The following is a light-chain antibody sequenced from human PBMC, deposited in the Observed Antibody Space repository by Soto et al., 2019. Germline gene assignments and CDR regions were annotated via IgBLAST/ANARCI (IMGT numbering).Light chain of an antibody. J-gene: IGKJ4*01. CDR3: QQVSSYPLT. Sequence: EFVLTQSPCTLSLSPGERATLSCRASQTVRNNYLAWYQQKPGQAPRLLIYDASSRATGIPDRFSGGGSGTDFTLTISRLEPEDFAVYYCQQVSSYPLTFGGGTKVEIK. CDR2: DAS. V-gene: IGKV3-20*01. CDR1: QTVRNNY.